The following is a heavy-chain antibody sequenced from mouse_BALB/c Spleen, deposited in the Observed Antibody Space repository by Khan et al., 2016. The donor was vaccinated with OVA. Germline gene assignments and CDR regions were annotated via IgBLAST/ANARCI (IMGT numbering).Heavy chain of an antibody. Sequence: VQLQESGPGLVAPSQRLSITCTVSGFSLTGYGVNWVRQPPGKGLEWLGMIWGDGSSDYNSVLKSRLSISKDNSKSQVFLKMNSLQTDDTARYYCARDYYGNYREAMDYWGQGTSVTVSS. CDR3: ARDYYGNYREAMDY. CDR2: IWGDGSS. D-gene: IGHD2-1*01. V-gene: IGHV2-6-7*01. CDR1: GFSLTGYG. J-gene: IGHJ4*01.